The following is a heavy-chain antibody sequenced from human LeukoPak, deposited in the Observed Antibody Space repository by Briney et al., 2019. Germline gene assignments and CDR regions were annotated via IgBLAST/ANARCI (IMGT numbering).Heavy chain of an antibody. CDR3: ARVEGQTATLDD. Sequence: ASVKVSCKASGYTFSAYYIHWVRQAPGQGLEWMGYIHPDSGGTKYAQKSQGRVTMTRDMSINTAYMELSRLTSDDTAVYYCARVEGQTATLDDWGREPWSPSPQ. CDR2: IHPDSGGT. J-gene: IGHJ4*02. D-gene: IGHD5-18*01. CDR1: GYTFSAYY. V-gene: IGHV1-2*02.